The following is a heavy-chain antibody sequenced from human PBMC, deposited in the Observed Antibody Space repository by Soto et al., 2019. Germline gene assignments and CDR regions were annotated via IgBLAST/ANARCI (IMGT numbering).Heavy chain of an antibody. Sequence: TLSLTCTVSGGSISSGGYYWSWIRQHPGKGLEWIGYIYYSGSTYYNPSLKSRVTISVDTSKNQFSLKLSSVTAADTAVDYCARWGLVPAAMSSDYWGQGTLVTVSS. CDR3: ARWGLVPAAMSSDY. D-gene: IGHD2-2*01. CDR2: IYYSGST. J-gene: IGHJ4*02. V-gene: IGHV4-31*03. CDR1: GGSISSGGYY.